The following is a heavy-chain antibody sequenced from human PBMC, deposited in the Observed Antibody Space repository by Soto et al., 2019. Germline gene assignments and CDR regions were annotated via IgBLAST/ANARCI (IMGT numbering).Heavy chain of an antibody. CDR1: GGSITTNW. J-gene: IGHJ4*02. D-gene: IGHD2-21*01. CDR2: IYHSGTT. CDR3: GRHIEVPRMRGFEY. V-gene: IGHV4-4*02. Sequence: QVHLQESGPGLVKPSGTLSLTCAVSGGSITTNWWSWVRQPPGKGLEWIGEIYHSGTTNYNPSLRGRVTIAVDKSNNQCSLNLNPVTAAGSAISYCGRHIEVPRMRGFEYWGQGNLVTVSS.